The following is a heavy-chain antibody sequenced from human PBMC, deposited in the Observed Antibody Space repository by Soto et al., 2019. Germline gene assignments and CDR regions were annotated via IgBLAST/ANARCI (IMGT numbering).Heavy chain of an antibody. CDR3: SRHYCSGGSCYYYGMDV. J-gene: IGHJ6*02. V-gene: IGHV4-59*08. CDR1: GGSISRYY. Sequence: SETLSLTCTVSGGSISRYYWNWIRQPPGKGLEWIGYIYYSGSTNYNPSLKSRVTISVDTSKNQFSLKLNSVTAADTALYYCSRHYCSGGSCYYYGMDVWGQGTTVTVSS. D-gene: IGHD2-15*01. CDR2: IYYSGST.